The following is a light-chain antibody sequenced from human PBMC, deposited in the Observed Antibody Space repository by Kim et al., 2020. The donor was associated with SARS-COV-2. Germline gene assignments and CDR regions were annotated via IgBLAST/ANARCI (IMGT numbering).Light chain of an antibody. J-gene: IGKJ1*01. CDR3: QQYNSSPWT. V-gene: IGKV1-5*03. Sequence: DIQMTQSPSTLSASVGDRVTITCRASQSISSWLAWYQQKPGKAPKLLIYKASSLESGVPSRFSGSGSGTEFTLTISSLQPDGFATYYCQQYNSSPWTFGQGTKVDIK. CDR2: KAS. CDR1: QSISSW.